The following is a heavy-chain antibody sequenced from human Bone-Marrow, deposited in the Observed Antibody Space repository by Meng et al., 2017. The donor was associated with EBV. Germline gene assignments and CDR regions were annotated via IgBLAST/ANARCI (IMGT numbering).Heavy chain of an antibody. Sequence: QVQLVESGGGGVQPGRSLRLYCAASGLTFSSDGMHWVGQAPGKGLEWVAVISYDGSNKYYADSVKGRFTISRDNSKNTLYLQMNSLRAEDTAVYYCAKDKGTVAIIDYWGQGTLVPVSS. V-gene: IGHV3-30*18. D-gene: IGHD3-22*01. CDR3: AKDKGTVAIIDY. CDR2: ISYDGSNK. J-gene: IGHJ4*02. CDR1: GLTFSSDG.